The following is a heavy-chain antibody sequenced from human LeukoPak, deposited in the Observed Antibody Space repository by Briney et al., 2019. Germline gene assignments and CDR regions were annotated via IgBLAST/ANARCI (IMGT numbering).Heavy chain of an antibody. Sequence: ASVKVSCKVSGYTLTELSMHWVRQAPGKGLEWMGGFDPEDGETIYAQKFQGRVTMTEDTSTDTAYMELNSLRAEDTAVYYCAKGGHDFNPFYWWGQGTLVTVSS. D-gene: IGHD2-21*02. CDR3: AKGGHDFNPFYW. J-gene: IGHJ4*02. CDR1: GYTLTELS. V-gene: IGHV1-24*01. CDR2: FDPEDGET.